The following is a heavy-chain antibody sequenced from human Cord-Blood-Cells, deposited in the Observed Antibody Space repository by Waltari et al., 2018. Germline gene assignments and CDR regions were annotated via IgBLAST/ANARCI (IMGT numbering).Heavy chain of an antibody. CDR2: INPYRGGT. Sequence: QVQLVQSGAEVKKPGASVKVSCKASGYTFTGYYMHWVRQAPGQGLEWMGWINPYRGGTNYAEKFQGRGTMTRDTSISTAYMELSRMRCDDTAVYYCAGGPLYYDEYWGQGTLVTVSS. CDR1: GYTFTGYY. V-gene: IGHV1-2*02. CDR3: AGGPLYYDEY. J-gene: IGHJ4*02.